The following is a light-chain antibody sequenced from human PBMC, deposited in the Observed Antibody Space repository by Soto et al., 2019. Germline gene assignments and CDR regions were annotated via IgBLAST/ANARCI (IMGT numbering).Light chain of an antibody. Sequence: QSVLTQPPSVSGTPGQKFSISGSGSASNLGGNPVNWYQPLPGAAPKLLIYTNHQRPSGVPDRFSGSKSGTSASLAISGLRSEDEADFYCAAWDDSLNAVVFGGGTKLTVL. CDR3: AAWDDSLNAVV. J-gene: IGLJ2*01. CDR2: TNH. CDR1: ASNLGGNP. V-gene: IGLV1-44*01.